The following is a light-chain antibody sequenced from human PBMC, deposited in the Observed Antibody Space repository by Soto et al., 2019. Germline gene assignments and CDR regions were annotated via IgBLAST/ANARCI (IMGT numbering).Light chain of an antibody. Sequence: EIVLTQSPGTLSLSPGERATLSCRASKSVSSSYLAWYQQKPGQAPRLLIYGASSRATGIPDRFSASGSGTDFTLTISRLAPEDFAVYYCQQLGTFGQGTKVEIK. V-gene: IGKV3-20*01. CDR1: KSVSSSY. CDR2: GAS. CDR3: QQLGT. J-gene: IGKJ1*01.